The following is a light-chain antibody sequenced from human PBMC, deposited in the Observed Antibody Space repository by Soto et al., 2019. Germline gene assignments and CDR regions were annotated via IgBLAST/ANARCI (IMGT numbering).Light chain of an antibody. CDR3: QQYNKWPPLT. CDR2: DAF. CDR1: QSVGSK. Sequence: EVVMTQSPATLSVSPGERATLSCRASQSVGSKLAWYQQKPGQAPRLLIFDAFTRATGIPARFSGSGSGTEFTLFISSLQSEDFAVYYCQQYNKWPPLTVGGGTKVEI. V-gene: IGKV3-15*01. J-gene: IGKJ4*01.